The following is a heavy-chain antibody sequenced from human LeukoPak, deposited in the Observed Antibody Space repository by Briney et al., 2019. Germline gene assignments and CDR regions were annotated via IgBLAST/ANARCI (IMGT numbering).Heavy chain of an antibody. CDR1: GFTFSDYY. CDR2: ISSSTSHT. D-gene: IGHD6-13*01. J-gene: IGHJ4*02. Sequence: PGGSLRLSCAASGFTFSDYYMSWIRQAPGKGLEWVAYISSSTSHTNYADSVKGRFTISRDNSKNTLYLQMNSLRAEDTAVYYCARDGTRSSSWGYLDYWGQGTLVTVSS. V-gene: IGHV3-11*06. CDR3: ARDGTRSSSWGYLDY.